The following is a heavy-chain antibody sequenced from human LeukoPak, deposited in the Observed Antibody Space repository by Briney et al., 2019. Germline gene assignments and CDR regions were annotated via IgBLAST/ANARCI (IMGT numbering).Heavy chain of an antibody. V-gene: IGHV1-2*02. CDR1: GYTFTGYF. J-gene: IGHJ4*02. Sequence: ASVKVSCKASGYTFTGYFMHWVRQAPGQGLEWMVWINPNSGATKYAQNFQGRVTMTRDTSISTTYMELSRLTSDDTAVYYCARGVAVGGFRSTYPIDYWGQGTLVTVSS. CDR2: INPNSGAT. D-gene: IGHD3-3*01. CDR3: ARGVAVGGFRSTYPIDY.